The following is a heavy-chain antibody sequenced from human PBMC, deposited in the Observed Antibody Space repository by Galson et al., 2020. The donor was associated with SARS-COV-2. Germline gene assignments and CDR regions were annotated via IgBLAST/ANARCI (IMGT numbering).Heavy chain of an antibody. CDR3: ARDRLVVPAAMLKCYYYGMAV. CDR2: ISAYNGNT. Sequence: ASVKVSCKASGYTLTSYGISWVRQAPGQGLEWMGWISAYNGNTNYAQKLQGRVTMTTDTSTSTAYMELRSLRSDDTAVYYGARDRLVVPAAMLKCYYYGMAVGGPGTPVTVSS. V-gene: IGHV1-18*04. CDR1: GYTLTSYG. J-gene: IGHJ6*02. D-gene: IGHD2-2*01.